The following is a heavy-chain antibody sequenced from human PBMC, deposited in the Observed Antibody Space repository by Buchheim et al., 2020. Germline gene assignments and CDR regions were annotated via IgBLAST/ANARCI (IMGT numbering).Heavy chain of an antibody. CDR2: ISYDGSNK. CDR1: GFTFSSYG. CDR3: AKESFSGARFLEWFYYFDY. V-gene: IGHV3-30*18. Sequence: QVQLVESGGGVVQPGRSLRLSCAASGFTFSSYGMRWVRQAPGKGLEWVAVISYDGSNKYYADSVKGRFTISRDNSKNTLYLQMNSLRAEDTAVYYCAKESFSGARFLEWFYYFDYWGQGTL. D-gene: IGHD3-3*01. J-gene: IGHJ4*02.